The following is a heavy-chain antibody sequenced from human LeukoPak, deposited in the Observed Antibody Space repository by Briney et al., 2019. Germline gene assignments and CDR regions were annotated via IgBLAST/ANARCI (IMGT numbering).Heavy chain of an antibody. V-gene: IGHV1-2*06. D-gene: IGHD4-17*01. CDR2: INPNSGGT. CDR3: ARDLTTVTSYYFDY. Sequence: ASVKVSCKASGYTFTGYYMHWVRQAPGQGLEWMGRINPNSGGTNYAQEFQGRVTMTRDTSISTAYMELSRLRSDDTAVYYCARDLTTVTSYYFDYWGQGTLVTVSS. CDR1: GYTFTGYY. J-gene: IGHJ4*02.